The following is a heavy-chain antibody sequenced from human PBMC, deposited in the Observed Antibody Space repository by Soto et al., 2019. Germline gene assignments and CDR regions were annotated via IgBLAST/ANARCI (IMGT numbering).Heavy chain of an antibody. CDR2: ISGSGGST. Sequence: GGSLRLSCAASGFTFSSYAMSWVRQAPGKGLEWVSAISGSGGSTYYADSVKGRFTISRDNSKNTLYLQMNSLRAEDTAVYFCAGFNWNDGDYFDLWGQGTLVTVSS. CDR1: GFTFSSYA. D-gene: IGHD1-1*01. J-gene: IGHJ4*02. CDR3: AGFNWNDGDYFDL. V-gene: IGHV3-23*01.